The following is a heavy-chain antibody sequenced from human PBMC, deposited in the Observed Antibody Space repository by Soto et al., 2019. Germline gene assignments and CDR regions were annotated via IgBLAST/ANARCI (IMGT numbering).Heavy chain of an antibody. CDR3: ARGGLAAAGKYYYYYGMDV. J-gene: IGHJ6*02. Sequence: SLGLACAASGLTFSSSAMHWVRQAQGKGLEWVAVISYDGSNKYYADSVKGRFTISRDNSKNTLYLQMNSLRAEDTAVYYCARGGLAAAGKYYYYYGMDVWGQGTTGTVSS. D-gene: IGHD6-13*01. CDR1: GLTFSSSA. CDR2: ISYDGSNK. V-gene: IGHV3-30-3*01.